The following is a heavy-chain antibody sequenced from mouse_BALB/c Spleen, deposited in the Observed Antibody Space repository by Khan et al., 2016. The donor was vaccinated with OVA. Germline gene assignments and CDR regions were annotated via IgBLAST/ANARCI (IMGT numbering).Heavy chain of an antibody. V-gene: IGHV5-17*02. CDR2: MSSGSSTI. J-gene: IGHJ1*01. CDR3: ARSGGNCHWDFDV. Sequence: EVQLVESGGGLVKPGGSRKLSCEASGFTFSSFGMHWVHQAPTQGLEWVAYMSSGSSTIYYVDTVKGRFTISRDNPKNTMFLQMTSRRAEDTAMYVCARSGGNCHWDFDVWGAVTSVTVSS. CDR1: GFTFSSFG. D-gene: IGHD2-1*01.